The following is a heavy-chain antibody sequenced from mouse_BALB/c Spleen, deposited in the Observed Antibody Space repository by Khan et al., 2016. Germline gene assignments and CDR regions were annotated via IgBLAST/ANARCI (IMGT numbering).Heavy chain of an antibody. CDR1: GFDFSRYW. V-gene: IGHV4-1*02. Sequence: EVKLLESGGGLVQPGGSLRLSCAASGFDFSRYWMSWVRQAPGKGLEWIGEINPDSSTINYTPSLKHKFIISSDNAKNTLYLQMSKVRSEDTARYYCARAGYYGYLAYWGQGTLVTVSA. CDR3: ARAGYYGYLAY. CDR2: INPDSSTI. D-gene: IGHD1-1*01. J-gene: IGHJ3*01.